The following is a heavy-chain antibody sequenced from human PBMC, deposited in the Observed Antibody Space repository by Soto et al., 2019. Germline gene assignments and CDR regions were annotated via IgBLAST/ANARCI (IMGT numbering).Heavy chain of an antibody. J-gene: IGHJ4*02. CDR1: GGSISSSSYY. V-gene: IGHV4-39*01. Sequence: SETLSLTCTVSGGSISSSSYYWGWIRQPPGKGLEWIGSFYYSGSTYYNPSLRSRVTLSVDTSKNQFSLKLSSVTAADTAMYYCATWTLERLPTPGPFDYWGQGTLVTVSS. CDR2: FYYSGST. CDR3: ATWTLERLPTPGPFDY. D-gene: IGHD2-21*01.